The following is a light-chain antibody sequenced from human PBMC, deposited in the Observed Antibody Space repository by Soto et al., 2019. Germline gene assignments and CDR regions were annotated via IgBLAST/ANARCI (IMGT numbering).Light chain of an antibody. CDR3: CSYAGSPRYV. J-gene: IGLJ1*01. CDR2: DVS. CDR1: SSDVGGYNY. Sequence: QSALTQPRSVSGSXXQSVXXXXTGTSSDVGGYNYVSWYQQHPGKAPKVMIYDVSERPSGVPDRFSGSKSGNTASLTISGLQAEDEADYYCCSYAGSPRYVLGTGTKLTVL. V-gene: IGLV2-11*01.